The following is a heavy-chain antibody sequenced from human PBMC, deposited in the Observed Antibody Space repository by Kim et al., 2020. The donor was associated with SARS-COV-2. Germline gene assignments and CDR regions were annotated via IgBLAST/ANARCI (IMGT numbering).Heavy chain of an antibody. Sequence: ASVKVSCKASGYTFTGYYMHWVRQAPGQGLEWMGRINPNSGGTNYAQKFQGRVTMTRDTSISTAYMELSRLRSDDTAVYYCARDRPPEVTIFGVVIREYYFDYWGQGTLVTVSS. CDR2: INPNSGGT. J-gene: IGHJ4*02. D-gene: IGHD3-3*01. CDR1: GYTFTGYY. CDR3: ARDRPPEVTIFGVVIREYYFDY. V-gene: IGHV1-2*06.